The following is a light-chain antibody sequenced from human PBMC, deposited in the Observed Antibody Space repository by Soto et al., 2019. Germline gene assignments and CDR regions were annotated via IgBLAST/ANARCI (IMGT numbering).Light chain of an antibody. J-gene: IGLJ2*01. CDR2: GNS. Sequence: QSALTQPPSVSGIPGRRVTISCTGSSSNIGAGYDVHWYQQLPRAAPKLLIYGNSNRPSGVPDRFSGSKSGASASLAITGLQAADEADYYCQSYDSSLSAVVFGGGTKLTVL. V-gene: IGLV1-40*01. CDR3: QSYDSSLSAVV. CDR1: SSNIGAGYD.